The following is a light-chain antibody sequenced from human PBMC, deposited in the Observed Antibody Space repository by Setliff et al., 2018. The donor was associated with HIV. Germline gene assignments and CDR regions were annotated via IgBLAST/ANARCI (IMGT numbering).Light chain of an antibody. J-gene: IGLJ2*01. CDR3: CSYSSSTTLV. Sequence: HSALTQPASVSGSPGQSITISCTGANSDIGGYDYVSWYQQHPGKAPKLMIYDVTNRPSGVSNRFSGSKSGSTASLTISGLQAEDEANYYCCSYSSSTTLVFGGGTKVTVL. CDR1: NSDIGGYDY. CDR2: DVT. V-gene: IGLV2-14*03.